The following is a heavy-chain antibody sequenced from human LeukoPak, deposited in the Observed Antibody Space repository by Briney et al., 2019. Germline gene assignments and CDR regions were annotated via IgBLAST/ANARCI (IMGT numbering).Heavy chain of an antibody. CDR3: ARDRYYYYGSGSYYLFDY. D-gene: IGHD3-10*01. CDR2: ISSNGGST. CDR1: GFTFSNYA. Sequence: GGSLRLSCAASGFTFSNYAMHWVRQAPGKGLEYVSAISSNGGSTYYADSVKGRFTISRDNSKNTLYLQMGSLRAEDTAVYYCARDRYYYYGSGSYYLFDYWGQGTLVTVSS. V-gene: IGHV3-64*02. J-gene: IGHJ4*02.